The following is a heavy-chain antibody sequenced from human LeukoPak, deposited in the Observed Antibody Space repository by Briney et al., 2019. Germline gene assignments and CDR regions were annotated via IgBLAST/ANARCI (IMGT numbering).Heavy chain of an antibody. CDR1: GFTFSSYA. J-gene: IGHJ4*02. V-gene: IGHV3-23*01. Sequence: GGSLRLSCAASGFTFSSYAMSWVRQAPRKGLGWVSAISGSGGSTYYADSVKGRFTISRDNSKNTLYLQMNSLRAEDTAVYYCAKVPRRLEAFDYWGQGTLVTVSS. CDR2: ISGSGGST. D-gene: IGHD3-3*01. CDR3: AKVPRRLEAFDY.